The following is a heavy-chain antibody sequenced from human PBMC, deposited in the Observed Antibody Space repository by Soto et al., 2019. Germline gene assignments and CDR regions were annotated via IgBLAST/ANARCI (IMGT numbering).Heavy chain of an antibody. D-gene: IGHD3-16*01. V-gene: IGHV3-48*01. Sequence: GGSPRLSFSPPGFSFSTHLINWVRQSPGKGLEWVSSINRDSTVIYYADSVKGRFTISRDNARNSLSLQMNSLRAEDTAVYYCLNGDYYVGPGTLVTVSS. J-gene: IGHJ4*02. CDR3: LNGDYY. CDR1: GFSFSTHL. CDR2: INRDSTVI.